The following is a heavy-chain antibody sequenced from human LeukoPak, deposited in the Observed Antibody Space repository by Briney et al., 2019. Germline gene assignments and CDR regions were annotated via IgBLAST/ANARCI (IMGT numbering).Heavy chain of an antibody. D-gene: IGHD5-18*01. CDR1: GYIFTDYA. CDR2: INAGNGNT. V-gene: IGHV1-3*01. CDR3: ARDGIGYSYGHDY. J-gene: IGHJ4*02. Sequence: ASVKVSCKASGYIFTDYAMHWVRQAPGQRLEWMGWINAGNGNTKYSQKFQGRVTITRDTSASTAYMELSSLRSEDTAVYYCARDGIGYSYGHDYWGQGTPVTVSS.